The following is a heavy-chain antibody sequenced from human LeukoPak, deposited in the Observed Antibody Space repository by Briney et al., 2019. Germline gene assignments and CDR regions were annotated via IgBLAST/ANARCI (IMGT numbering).Heavy chain of an antibody. J-gene: IGHJ6*04. CDR3: AELGITMIGGV. CDR2: INSDGSTT. Sequence: GGSLRLSCAASGFTFSSYWMHWVRQVPGKGLVWVSRINSDGSTTSYADSVKGRFTISGDNAKNTLYLHVNSLRAEDTAVYYCAELGITMIGGVWGKGTTVTISS. D-gene: IGHD3-10*02. V-gene: IGHV3-74*01. CDR1: GFTFSSYW.